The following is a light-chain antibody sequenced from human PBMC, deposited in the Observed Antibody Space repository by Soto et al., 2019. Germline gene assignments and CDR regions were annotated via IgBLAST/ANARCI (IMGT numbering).Light chain of an antibody. J-gene: IGKJ4*01. CDR3: QQRNALPLT. V-gene: IGKV3-11*01. CDR2: DAS. CDR1: QNVRTY. Sequence: EIVLTQSPATLSLSPGERATLSCRASQNVRTYLAWYQQKPGQAPRLLIYDASSRAAGIPARFSGSGSGTDFTFTISSLEPEDSAVYYCQQRNALPLTFGGGTKVEIK.